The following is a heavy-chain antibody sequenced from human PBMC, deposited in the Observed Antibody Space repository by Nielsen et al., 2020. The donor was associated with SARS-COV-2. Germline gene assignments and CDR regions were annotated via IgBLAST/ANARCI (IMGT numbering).Heavy chain of an antibody. Sequence: ASVKVSCKASGYTFTSYYMHWVRQAPGQGLEWMGIINPSGGSTSYAQKFQGRVTMTRDTSTSTVYMELSSLRSEDTAVYYCAREPARGATWRNAFDIWGQGTMVTVSS. D-gene: IGHD1-26*01. V-gene: IGHV1-46*01. CDR2: INPSGGST. CDR1: GYTFTSYY. CDR3: AREPARGATWRNAFDI. J-gene: IGHJ3*02.